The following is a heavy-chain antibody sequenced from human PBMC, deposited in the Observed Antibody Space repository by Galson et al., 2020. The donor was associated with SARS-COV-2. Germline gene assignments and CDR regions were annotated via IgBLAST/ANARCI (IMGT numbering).Heavy chain of an antibody. CDR3: AREDCSSTACYVRNFDF. CDR2: LNSDGSDT. Sequence: GESLKISCAASRFSFSNYWMHWVRQPPGKGLVWVSRLNSDGSDTEYADSVKGRFTISRDNAKNTLYLQMNGLRAEDTAVYYCAREDCSSTACYVRNFDFWGQGTLVTVSS. V-gene: IGHV3-74*03. CDR1: RFSFSNYW. J-gene: IGHJ4*02. D-gene: IGHD2-2*01.